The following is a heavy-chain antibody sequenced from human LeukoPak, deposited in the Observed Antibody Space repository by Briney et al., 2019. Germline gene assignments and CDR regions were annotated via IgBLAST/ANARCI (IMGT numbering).Heavy chain of an antibody. CDR1: GGSISSNNW. CDR3: ARDRGGYTYSHDY. V-gene: IGHV4-4*02. CDR2: IYHNGST. Sequence: SETLSLTCAVSGGSISSNNWWIWVRQSPEKGLEWIGEIYHNGSTNYNPSLKSRVTISMDKSKNQLSLKLNFVTAADTAVYYCARDRGGYTYSHDYWGQGTLVTVSS. D-gene: IGHD5-18*01. J-gene: IGHJ4*02.